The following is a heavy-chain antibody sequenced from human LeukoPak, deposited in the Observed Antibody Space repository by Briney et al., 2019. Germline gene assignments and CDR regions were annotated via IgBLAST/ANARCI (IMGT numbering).Heavy chain of an antibody. CDR1: GFTFSSYA. CDR3: ASQAKYCSGGSCYWADAFDI. V-gene: IGHV3-30*04. J-gene: IGHJ3*02. CDR2: ISYDGSNK. D-gene: IGHD2-15*01. Sequence: GGSLRLSCAASGFTFSSYAMHWVRQAPGKGLEWVAVISYDGSNKYYADSVKGRFTISRDNSKNTLYLQMNSLRAEDTAVYYCASQAKYCSGGSCYWADAFDIWGQGTMVTVSS.